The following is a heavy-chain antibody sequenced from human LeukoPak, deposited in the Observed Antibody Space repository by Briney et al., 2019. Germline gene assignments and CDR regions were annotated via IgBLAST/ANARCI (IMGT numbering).Heavy chain of an antibody. V-gene: IGHV3-23*01. D-gene: IGHD3-10*01. CDR2: ISGNSGST. CDR3: AKGSGTSYAYYMDV. Sequence: PGGSLRLSCAASGFTFSSYAMSWVRQAPGKGLEWVSTISGNSGSTYYADSVKGRFTISRDNSKSTLYLQMNSLRAEDTAVYYCAKGSGTSYAYYMDVWGKGTTATVSS. J-gene: IGHJ6*03. CDR1: GFTFSSYA.